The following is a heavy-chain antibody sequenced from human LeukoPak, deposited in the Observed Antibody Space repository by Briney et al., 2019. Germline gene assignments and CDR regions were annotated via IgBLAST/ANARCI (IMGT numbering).Heavy chain of an antibody. D-gene: IGHD3-22*01. CDR2: MNPNSGNT. CDR1: GYTFTSYD. V-gene: IGHV1-8*01. Sequence: ASVKVSCKAPGYTFTSYDINWVRQATGQGLEWMGWMNPNSGNTNYAQKLQGRVAMTRDTSTSTVYMELSSLRSEDTAVYYCARGHYYDSSGYYYALSYWGQGTLVTVSS. CDR3: ARGHYYDSSGYYYALSY. J-gene: IGHJ4*02.